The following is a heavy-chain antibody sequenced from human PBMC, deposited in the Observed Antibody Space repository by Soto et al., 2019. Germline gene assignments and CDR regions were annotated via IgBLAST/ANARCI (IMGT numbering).Heavy chain of an antibody. Sequence: SETLSLTCTVSGGSISSYYWSLLRQPPGKGLEWIGYIYYSGSTNYNPSLKSRVTISVDTSKNQFSLKLSSVTAADTAVYYCARLSVYYDSSGYYSTHPMGNWFDPWGQGTLVTVSS. CDR1: GGSISSYY. CDR3: ARLSVYYDSSGYYSTHPMGNWFDP. D-gene: IGHD3-22*01. CDR2: IYYSGST. J-gene: IGHJ5*02. V-gene: IGHV4-59*01.